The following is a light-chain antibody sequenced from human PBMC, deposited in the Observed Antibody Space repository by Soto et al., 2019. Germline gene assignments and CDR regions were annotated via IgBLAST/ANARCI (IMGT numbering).Light chain of an antibody. V-gene: IGKV3-15*01. CDR1: QRVRSK. Sequence: EVVMTQSPATLSVSPGERATLSGRASQRVRSKLAWYQQKPGQDPCLLIYSASTTATGFPARCSSSGSGPDVTLTIRSLQYDDLLVYYCQQYNDWRLPFCGGTKVDLK. J-gene: IGKJ4*01. CDR3: QQYNDWRLP. CDR2: SAS.